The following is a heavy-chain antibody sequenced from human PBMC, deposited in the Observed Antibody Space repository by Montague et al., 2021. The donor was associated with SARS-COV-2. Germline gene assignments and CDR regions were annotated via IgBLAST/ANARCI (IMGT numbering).Heavy chain of an antibody. CDR2: INHGGST. V-gene: IGHV4-34*01. D-gene: IGHD2-15*01. CDR3: ARLRDVVVPSPILGIGPYFSYYYMDV. Sequence: SETLSLTCAVHGGSFSGYYWNWIRQRPGKGLEWIGEINHGGSTNYNPSLKNRLTISADTSKNQFSLKLTSVAATDTAVYYCARLRDVVVPSPILGIGPYFSYYYMDVWGKGTTVTVS. J-gene: IGHJ6*03. CDR1: GGSFSGYY.